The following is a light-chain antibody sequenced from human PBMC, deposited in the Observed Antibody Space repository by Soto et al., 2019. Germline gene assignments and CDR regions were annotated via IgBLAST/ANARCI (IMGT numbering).Light chain of an antibody. CDR3: CSYAGSSTVV. CDR1: SSDVGSYNL. J-gene: IGLJ2*01. Sequence: QSALTKPASVSGSPGQSITISCTGTSSDVGSYNLVSWYQQHPGKAPKHMIYEGSKRPSGVSNRFSGSKSGNTASLTISGLQAEDEADYYCCSYAGSSTVVFGGGTKLTVL. V-gene: IGLV2-23*01. CDR2: EGS.